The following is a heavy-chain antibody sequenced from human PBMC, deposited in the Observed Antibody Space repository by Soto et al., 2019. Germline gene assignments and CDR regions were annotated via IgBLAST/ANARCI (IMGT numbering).Heavy chain of an antibody. V-gene: IGHV3-23*01. J-gene: IGHJ5*02. D-gene: IGHD3-9*01. CDR2: ISGSGGST. CDR3: AKGDWPRGSDLDP. CDR1: GLTCSSYS. Sequence: GFIRLSCAACGLTCSSYSMSWVRQAPGKGLEWVSAISGSGGSTYYADSVKVRFTISRDNSKNTLYLQMNSLRAEDTAVYYCAKGDWPRGSDLDPWGQGTLVTGSS.